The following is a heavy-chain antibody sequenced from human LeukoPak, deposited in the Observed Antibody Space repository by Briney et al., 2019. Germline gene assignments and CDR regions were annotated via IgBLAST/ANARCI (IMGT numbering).Heavy chain of an antibody. Sequence: SETLSLTCAVYGGSFSGYSWTWIRQPPGEGLEWIGEINRSGSTNYNPSLKSRVTISRDTSKNQFSLKLSSVTAADTAVYYCATGNSSSWFSDYWGQGTLVTVSS. J-gene: IGHJ4*02. CDR2: INRSGST. D-gene: IGHD6-13*01. V-gene: IGHV4-34*01. CDR3: ATGNSSSWFSDY. CDR1: GGSFSGYS.